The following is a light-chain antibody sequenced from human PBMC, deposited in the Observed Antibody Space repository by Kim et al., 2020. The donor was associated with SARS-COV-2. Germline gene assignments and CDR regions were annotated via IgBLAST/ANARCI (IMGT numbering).Light chain of an antibody. CDR3: ASSDDSLSGPV. J-gene: IGLJ3*02. CDR1: ASNIGSHF. Sequence: GQRVPMSCPGAASNIGSHFVYWYQQLPGTAPKLLMYRDNQRPSGVPDRFSGSKSATLASLAISGLRSEDEAHYYCASSDDSLSGPVFGGGTQLTVL. V-gene: IGLV1-47*01. CDR2: RDN.